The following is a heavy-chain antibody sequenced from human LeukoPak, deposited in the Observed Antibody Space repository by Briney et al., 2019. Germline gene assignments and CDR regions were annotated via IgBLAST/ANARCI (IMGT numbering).Heavy chain of an antibody. Sequence: GESLKISCEGSGYNFTNYWIGWVRQIPGKGLEWMGIIYPGDSDTRYSPSFQGQVTISADKSINTAFLQWSSLKASDTAMYFCARNRQLWSDFDYWGQGTLVTVSS. CDR1: GYNFTNYW. V-gene: IGHV5-51*01. J-gene: IGHJ4*02. CDR3: ARNRQLWSDFDY. D-gene: IGHD5-18*01. CDR2: IYPGDSDT.